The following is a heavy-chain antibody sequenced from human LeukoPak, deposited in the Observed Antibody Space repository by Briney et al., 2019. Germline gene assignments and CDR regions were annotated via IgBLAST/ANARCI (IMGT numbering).Heavy chain of an antibody. V-gene: IGHV4-34*01. CDR3: ARGGTWWFGELLDY. CDR1: GGSFSGYY. CDR2: INHSGST. D-gene: IGHD3-10*01. Sequence: SETLSLTCAAYGGSFSGYYWSWICQPPGKGLEWIGEINHSGSTNYNPSLKSRVTISVDTSKNQFSLKLSSVTAADTAVYYCARGGTWWFGELLDYWGQGTLVTVSS. J-gene: IGHJ4*02.